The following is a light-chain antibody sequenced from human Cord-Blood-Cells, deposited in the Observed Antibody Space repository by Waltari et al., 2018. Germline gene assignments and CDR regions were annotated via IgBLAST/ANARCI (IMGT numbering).Light chain of an antibody. CDR1: SSDVGGYNY. J-gene: IGLJ3*02. CDR3: SSYTSSSTLV. V-gene: IGLV2-14*01. CDR2: DLS. Sequence: QSALTQPASVSGSPGQSITISCTGTSSDVGGYNYVSWYQQHPGKAPNLMIYDLSKRPSGVSNRFSGSKSGNTASRTISGLQAEDEADYYCSSYTSSSTLVFGGGTKLTVL.